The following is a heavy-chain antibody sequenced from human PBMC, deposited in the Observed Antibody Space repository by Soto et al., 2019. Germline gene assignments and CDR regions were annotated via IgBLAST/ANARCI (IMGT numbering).Heavy chain of an antibody. Sequence: PSETLSLTCTVSGGSVSSGSYYWSWIRQPPGKGLEWIGYIYYSGSTNYNPSLKSRVTISVDTSKNQFSLKLSSVTAADTAVYYGARGGHCTNGVCSALNYWVQGTLVTVSS. CDR2: IYYSGST. CDR1: GGSVSSGSYY. J-gene: IGHJ4*02. CDR3: ARGGHCTNGVCSALNY. V-gene: IGHV4-61*01. D-gene: IGHD2-8*01.